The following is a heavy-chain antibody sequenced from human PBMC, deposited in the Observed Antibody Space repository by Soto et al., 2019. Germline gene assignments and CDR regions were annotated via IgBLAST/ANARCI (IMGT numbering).Heavy chain of an antibody. CDR1: GFTFSAYA. D-gene: IGHD3-3*01. Sequence: EVQLLESGGGLVQPGGSLRLSCAASGFTFSAYAMSWVRQAPGKGLEWVSAISGTSPSTYYADSVQGRFSIFTDSSRTMLFLQMNTKRSEDTGVYFCVTRIFGVEYWGQGTLVTVSS. J-gene: IGHJ4*02. CDR3: VTRIFGVEY. CDR2: ISGTSPST. V-gene: IGHV3-23*01.